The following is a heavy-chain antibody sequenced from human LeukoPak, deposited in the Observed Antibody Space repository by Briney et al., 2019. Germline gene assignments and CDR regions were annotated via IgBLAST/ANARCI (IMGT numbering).Heavy chain of an antibody. CDR3: ARSSYSSSSSV. CDR1: GFTFSGFW. CDR2: INSDGSEG. D-gene: IGHD6-6*01. Sequence: AEGSLRLSCAVSGFTFSGFWMSWSRQAPGKGLEWVASINSDGSEGYYADVVKGRFTISRDNAKNSLYLQINSLRAEDTAVYYCARSSYSSSSSVWGQGTMVTVSS. J-gene: IGHJ3*01. V-gene: IGHV3-7*03.